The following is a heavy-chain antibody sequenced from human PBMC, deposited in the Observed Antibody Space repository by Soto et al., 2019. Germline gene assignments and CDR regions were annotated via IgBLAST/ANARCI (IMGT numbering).Heavy chain of an antibody. CDR2: INAGNGNT. CDR3: ARDLVSDY. Sequence: QVQLVQAGAEEKKPGASVKVSCKASGYTFTSYAMHWVRQAPGQRLEWMGWINAGNGNTKYSQKVQGSVTITTDTSASTAHMELSRLRSEGTAVYDCARDLVSDYWGQGTLVTVSS. J-gene: IGHJ4*02. CDR1: GYTFTSYA. D-gene: IGHD2-21*01. V-gene: IGHV1-3*05.